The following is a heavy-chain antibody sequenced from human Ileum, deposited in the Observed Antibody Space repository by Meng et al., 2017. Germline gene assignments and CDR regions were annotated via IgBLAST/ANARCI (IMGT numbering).Heavy chain of an antibody. CDR1: ADAISTYNW. V-gene: IGHV4-4*02. Sequence: ELGPGLLETSATRPLDCSASADAISTYNWWSWVRQAPEKGLEWMGEIYHSGRTNHTPSLTSRVTMSVDKSKTQISLNLSSVTAADTAVYYCATSGDNSGFYLGYWGPGILVTVSS. CDR3: ATSGDNSGFYLGY. J-gene: IGHJ4*02. CDR2: IYHSGRT. D-gene: IGHD3-22*01.